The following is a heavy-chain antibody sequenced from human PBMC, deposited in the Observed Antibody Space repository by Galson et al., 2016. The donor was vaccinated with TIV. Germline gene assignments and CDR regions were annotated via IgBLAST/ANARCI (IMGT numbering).Heavy chain of an antibody. J-gene: IGHJ6*02. D-gene: IGHD3-16*02. CDR2: INPSGGDA. CDR3: ATVITFGGVIVYGRDYGMDV. CDR1: GYTFTSYY. Sequence: SVKVSCKGSGYTFTSYYIHWVRQAPGQGLEWMGRINPSGGDATYAQKFQGRVILTRDTSTSTIYMDLSSLTSDDTAVYYCATVITFGGVIVYGRDYGMDVWGQGTTVTVSS. V-gene: IGHV1-46*01.